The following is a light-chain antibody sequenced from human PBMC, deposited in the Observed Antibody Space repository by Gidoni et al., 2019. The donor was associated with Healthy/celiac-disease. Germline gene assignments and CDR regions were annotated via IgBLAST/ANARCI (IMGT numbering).Light chain of an antibody. CDR3: QQRSNWPPSHT. CDR1: QSVSSY. J-gene: IGKJ4*01. Sequence: EIVLPQSPATLSLSPGERATLSCRASQSVSSYLAWYQQKPGQAPRLLIYDASNRATGIPARFSGSGSGTDFTLTISSLEPEDFAVYYCQQRSNWPPSHTFGGGTKVEIK. CDR2: DAS. V-gene: IGKV3-11*01.